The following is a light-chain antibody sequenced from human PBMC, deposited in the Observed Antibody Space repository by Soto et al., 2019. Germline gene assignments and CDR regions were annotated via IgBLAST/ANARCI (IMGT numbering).Light chain of an antibody. V-gene: IGKV3-20*01. CDR3: QQQGT. CDR2: AAS. Sequence: EIVLTQSPGTLSLSPGEGATLSGRASRSRSSSYVAWYQQKPGQAPRLLIYAASRRATGIPDRFSGSGSATEYTLTISRLEPEDFAVYYCQQQGTFGQGTKLEIK. CDR1: RSRSSSY. J-gene: IGKJ2*01.